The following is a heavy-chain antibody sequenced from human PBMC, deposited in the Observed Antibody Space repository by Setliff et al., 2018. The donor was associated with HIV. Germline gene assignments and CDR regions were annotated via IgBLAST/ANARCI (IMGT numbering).Heavy chain of an antibody. CDR1: GFTFSSYA. J-gene: IGHJ4*02. Sequence: GGSLRLSCAASGFTFSSYAMSWVRQTPGKGLEWVSSISSSSSYIYYADSVKGRFTISRDNAKNTLHLQMNSLRAEDTAVYYCARDQVANYYGSGIDYWGQGTLVTVSS. CDR3: ARDQVANYYGSGIDY. V-gene: IGHV3-21*01. CDR2: ISSSSSYI. D-gene: IGHD3-10*01.